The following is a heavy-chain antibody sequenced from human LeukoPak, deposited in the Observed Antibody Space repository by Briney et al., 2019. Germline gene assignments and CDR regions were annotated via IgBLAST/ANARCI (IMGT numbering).Heavy chain of an antibody. CDR3: AREASVDMTTVTTPDY. V-gene: IGHV1-46*01. D-gene: IGHD4-17*01. Sequence: ASVKVSCKASGYTFTSYYMHRVRQAPGQGLEWMGIINPSGGSTSYAQKFQGRVTMTRDTSTSTVYMELSSLRSEDTAVYYCAREASVDMTTVTTPDYWGQGTLVTVSS. J-gene: IGHJ4*02. CDR1: GYTFTSYY. CDR2: INPSGGST.